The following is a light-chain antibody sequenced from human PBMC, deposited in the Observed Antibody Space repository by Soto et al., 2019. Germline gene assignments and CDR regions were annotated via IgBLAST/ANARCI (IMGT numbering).Light chain of an antibody. CDR2: GAS. CDR3: HQYGRSPWT. V-gene: IGKV3-20*01. Sequence: EIVLTQSPGTLSLSPGDTATLSCRASESVASNYLAWYQHKPGQAPRLLFFGASNRATGIPDRFSGSGSGTDFTLTIRRLKPEDFAVYYCHQYGRSPWTLGQGTKVDIQ. CDR1: ESVASNY. J-gene: IGKJ1*01.